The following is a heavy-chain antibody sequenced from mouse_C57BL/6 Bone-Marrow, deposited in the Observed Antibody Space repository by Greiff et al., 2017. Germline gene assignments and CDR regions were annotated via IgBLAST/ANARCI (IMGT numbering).Heavy chain of an antibody. V-gene: IGHV5-6*01. CDR2: ISSGGSYT. J-gene: IGHJ3*01. CDR1: GFTFSSYG. D-gene: IGHD2-4*01. CDR3: ARQGTPYYDYDGAWFAY. Sequence: EVQRVESGGDLVKPGGSLKLSCAASGFTFSSYGMSWVRQTPDKRLEWVATISSGGSYTYYPDSVKGRFTISRDNAKNTLYLQMSSLKSEDTAMYYCARQGTPYYDYDGAWFAYWGQGTLVTVSA.